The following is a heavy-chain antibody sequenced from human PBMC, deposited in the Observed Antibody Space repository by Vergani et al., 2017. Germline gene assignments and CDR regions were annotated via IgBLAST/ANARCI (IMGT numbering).Heavy chain of an antibody. D-gene: IGHD3-22*01. CDR2: IWYDGSNK. Sequence: VQLVESGGGLVQPGGSLRLSCAASGFTFSSYGMHWVRQAPGKGLEWVAVIWYDGSNKYYADSVKGRFTISRDNSKNTLYLQMNSLRAEDTAVYYCASYTHYYDSSGYQEYDYWGQGTLVTVSS. CDR1: GFTFSSYG. V-gene: IGHV3-33*08. CDR3: ASYTHYYDSSGYQEYDY. J-gene: IGHJ4*02.